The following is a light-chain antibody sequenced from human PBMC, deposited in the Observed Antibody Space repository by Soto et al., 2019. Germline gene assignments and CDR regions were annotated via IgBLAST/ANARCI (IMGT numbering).Light chain of an antibody. J-gene: IGKJ1*01. CDR3: QQYSSYSRT. CDR2: KAS. Sequence: DIQMTQSPSTLSASVGDRVTITCRASQSISSWLAWYQQKPGKAPNLLIYKASSLESGVPSRFSGSGSGTEFTLTINSLQPDDSATYYCQQYSSYSRTFVQGTKVEIK. CDR1: QSISSW. V-gene: IGKV1-5*03.